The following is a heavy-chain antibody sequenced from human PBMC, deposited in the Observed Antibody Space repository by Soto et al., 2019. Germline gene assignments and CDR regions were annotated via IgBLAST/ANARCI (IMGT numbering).Heavy chain of an antibody. CDR2: VNPIGGGT. CDR3: AKDSGSGWNFDS. Sequence: ASVKVSCKASGYSFTDYYLHWVRQAPGQGLEWMGWVNPIGGGTKYTQKFQGRVTMTRDTSINTAYMELSRLTSDDTAVFYCAKDSGSGWNFDSWGQGTLVTSPQ. V-gene: IGHV1-2*02. CDR1: GYSFTDYY. J-gene: IGHJ4*02. D-gene: IGHD6-19*01.